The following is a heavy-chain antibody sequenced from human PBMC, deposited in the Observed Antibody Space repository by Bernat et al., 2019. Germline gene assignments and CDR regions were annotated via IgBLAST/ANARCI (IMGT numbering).Heavy chain of an antibody. CDR2: IFSNDEK. V-gene: IGHV2-26*01. CDR1: GFSLSNARMG. D-gene: IGHD3-10*01. Sequence: KESGPVLVKPTETLTLTCTVSGFSLSNARMGVSWIRQPPGKALEWLAHIFSNDEKSYSTSLKSRLTISKDTSKSQVVLTMTNMDPVDTATYYCARIRVVQGWGDYYYYYYMDVWGKGTTVTVSS. J-gene: IGHJ6*03. CDR3: ARIRVVQGWGDYYYYYYMDV.